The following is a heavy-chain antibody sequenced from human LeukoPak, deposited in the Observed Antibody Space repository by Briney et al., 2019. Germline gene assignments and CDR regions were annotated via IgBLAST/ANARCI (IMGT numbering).Heavy chain of an antibody. V-gene: IGHV1-2*02. J-gene: IGHJ4*02. CDR3: ARVHYYGSGSYEDIDY. D-gene: IGHD3-10*01. CDR1: GYTFTGYY. CDR2: INPNSGGT. Sequence: ASVKVSCKASGYTFTGYYMHWVRQAPGQGLEWMGWINPNSGGTNYAQKFQGRVTMTRDTSISTAYMELSRLRSDDTAVYYCARVHYYGSGSYEDIDYWGQGTLVTVSS.